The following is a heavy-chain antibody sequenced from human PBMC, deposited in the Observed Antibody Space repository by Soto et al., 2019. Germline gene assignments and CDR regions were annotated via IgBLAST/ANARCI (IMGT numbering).Heavy chain of an antibody. CDR1: GYTFTNSD. Sequence: ASVNVSCKSSGYTFTNSDINWVRQAAGQGLEWMGWMNPDSGHAAYAQKFQGRVTLTTSTSTSTVYMEMRSLGSEDTAVYYCARRPHCSGGICYYGLDNWGQGTLVTVSS. CDR3: ARRPHCSGGICYYGLDN. J-gene: IGHJ4*02. D-gene: IGHD2-15*01. V-gene: IGHV1-8*01. CDR2: MNPDSGHA.